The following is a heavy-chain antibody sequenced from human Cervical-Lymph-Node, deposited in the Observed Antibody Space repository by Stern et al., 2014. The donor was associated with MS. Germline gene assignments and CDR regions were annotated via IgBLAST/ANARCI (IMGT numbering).Heavy chain of an antibody. J-gene: IGHJ4*02. V-gene: IGHV3-9*01. CDR2: ISWNGGRI. CDR1: GFTFGDYA. CDR3: AKARGCSNGVCSDYFDY. D-gene: IGHD2-8*01. Sequence: EVQLLESGGGLVQPGRSLRLSCAASGFTFGDYAMHWVRQAPGKGLEWVSYISWNGGRIVYADSVKGRFTISRDNAKNSVYLQLSSLRGEDTALYYCAKARGCSNGVCSDYFDYWGQGTLVTVSS.